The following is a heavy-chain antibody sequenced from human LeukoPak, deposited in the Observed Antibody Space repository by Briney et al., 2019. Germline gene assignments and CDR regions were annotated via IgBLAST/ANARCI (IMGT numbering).Heavy chain of an antibody. D-gene: IGHD3-3*01. CDR2: INHSGST. V-gene: IGHV4-34*01. J-gene: IGHJ5*02. CDR3: ARGLFRGGRYYGFWSGHTVHWFDP. Sequence: KPSETLSLTCAVYGGSFSGYYWSWIRQPPGKGLEWIGEINHSGSTNYNPSLKSRVTISVDTSKNQFSLKLSSVTAADTAVYYCARGLFRGGRYYGFWSGHTVHWFDPWGQGTLVIVSS. CDR1: GGSFSGYY.